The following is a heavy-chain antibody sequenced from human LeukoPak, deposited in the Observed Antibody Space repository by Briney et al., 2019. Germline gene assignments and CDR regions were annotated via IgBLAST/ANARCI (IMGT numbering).Heavy chain of an antibody. CDR1: GDSISSSSYY. J-gene: IGHJ6*03. Sequence: SETLSLTCTVSGDSISSSSYYWSWIRQPPGKGLEWIGYIYYSGSTNYNPSLKSRVTISVDTSKNQFSLKLSSVTAADTAVYYCARVDVLRYFDWLLPRYYYMDVWGKGTTVTVSS. CDR2: IYYSGST. V-gene: IGHV4-61*01. CDR3: ARVDVLRYFDWLLPRYYYMDV. D-gene: IGHD3-9*01.